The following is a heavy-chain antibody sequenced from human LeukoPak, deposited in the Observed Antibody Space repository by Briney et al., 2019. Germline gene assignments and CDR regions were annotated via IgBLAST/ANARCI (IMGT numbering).Heavy chain of an antibody. CDR1: GYTFTSYG. V-gene: IGHV1-18*01. D-gene: IGHD6-13*01. Sequence: ASVTVSFKASGYTFTSYGISWVRQAPGQGLEWMGWISAYNGNTNYAQKLQGRVTMTTDTSTSTAYMELRSLRSDDTAVYYCARRIRLKFAGIAAAGGNWFDPWGQGTLVTVSS. CDR3: ARRIRLKFAGIAAAGGNWFDP. CDR2: ISAYNGNT. J-gene: IGHJ5*02.